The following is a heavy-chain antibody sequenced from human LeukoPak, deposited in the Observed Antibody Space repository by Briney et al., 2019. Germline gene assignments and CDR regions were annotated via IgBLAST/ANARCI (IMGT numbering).Heavy chain of an antibody. CDR3: ARAMDTAMVSDFDY. CDR2: ISAYNGNT. CDR1: GYTFTSYG. D-gene: IGHD5-18*01. V-gene: IGHV1-18*01. Sequence: ASVKVSCMASGYTFTSYGISWVRQAPGQGLEWMRWISAYNGNTNYAQKLQGRVTMTTDTSTSTAYMELRSLRSDDTAVYYCARAMDTAMVSDFDYWGQGTLVTVSS. J-gene: IGHJ4*02.